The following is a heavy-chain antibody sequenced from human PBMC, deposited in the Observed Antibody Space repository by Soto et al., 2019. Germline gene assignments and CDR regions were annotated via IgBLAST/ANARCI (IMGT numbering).Heavy chain of an antibody. V-gene: IGHV4-4*02. CDR1: GGSISSSNW. D-gene: IGHD2-8*01. CDR2: IYHSGST. CDR3: ARYMVQDYYYYGMDV. Sequence: PSETLYLTCAVSGGSISSSNWWSWVSQPPGKGLEWIGEIYHSGSTNYNPSLKSRVTISVDKSKNQFSLKLSSVTAADTAVYYCARYMVQDYYYYGMDVWGQGTTVTVSS. J-gene: IGHJ6*02.